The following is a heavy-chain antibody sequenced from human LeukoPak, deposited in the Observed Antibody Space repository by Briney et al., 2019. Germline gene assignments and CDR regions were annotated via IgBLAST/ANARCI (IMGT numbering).Heavy chain of an antibody. Sequence: PSETLSLTCTVSGGSISSSSYYWGWIRQPPGKGLEWIGEINHSGSTNYNPSLKSRVTISVDTSKNQFSLKLSSVTAADTAVYYCARLTIAAAIYFDYWGQGTLVTVSS. V-gene: IGHV4-39*07. D-gene: IGHD6-13*01. J-gene: IGHJ4*02. CDR3: ARLTIAAAIYFDY. CDR1: GGSISSSSYY. CDR2: INHSGST.